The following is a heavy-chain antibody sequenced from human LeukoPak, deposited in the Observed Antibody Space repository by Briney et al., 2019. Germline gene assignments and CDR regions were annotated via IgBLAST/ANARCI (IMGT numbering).Heavy chain of an antibody. D-gene: IGHD1-26*01. J-gene: IGHJ4*02. CDR2: IDPSDSHI. V-gene: IGHV5-10-1*01. Sequence: GESLMISCHGSGYSFTSNWISWVRQMPGKGLEWMGRIDPSDSHINYSPSFQGHVTISVDKSISTAYLQWSSLRASDTAMYYCARQGRGSYRRDFDYWGQGTLVTVSS. CDR1: GYSFTSNW. CDR3: ARQGRGSYRRDFDY.